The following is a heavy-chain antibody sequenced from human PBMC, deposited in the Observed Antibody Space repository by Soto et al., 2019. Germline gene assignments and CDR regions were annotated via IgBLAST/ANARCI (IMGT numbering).Heavy chain of an antibody. V-gene: IGHV4-34*01. Sequence: PSETLSLTCAVYGGSFSGYYWSWIRQPPGKGLEWIGEINHSGSTNYNPSLKSRVTISVDTSKNQFSLKLSSVTAADTAGYYCARALRKPRIAVAGTRRAAYYFDYWGQGTLVTVSS. CDR3: ARALRKPRIAVAGTRRAAYYFDY. D-gene: IGHD6-19*01. J-gene: IGHJ4*02. CDR2: INHSGST. CDR1: GGSFSGYY.